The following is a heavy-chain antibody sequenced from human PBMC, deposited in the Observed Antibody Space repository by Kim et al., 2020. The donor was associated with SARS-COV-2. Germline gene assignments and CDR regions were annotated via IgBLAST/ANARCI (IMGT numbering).Heavy chain of an antibody. Sequence: SETLSLTCTVSGGSISSYYWSWIRQPPGKGLEWIGYIYYSGSTNYNPSLKSRVTISVDTSKNQFSLKLSSGTAADTAVDYCAGAADYDILTGYYTPHYF. CDR3: AGAADYDILTGYYTPHYF. CDR1: GGSISSYY. V-gene: IGHV4-59*01. J-gene: IGHJ4*01. CDR2: IYYSGST. D-gene: IGHD3-9*01.